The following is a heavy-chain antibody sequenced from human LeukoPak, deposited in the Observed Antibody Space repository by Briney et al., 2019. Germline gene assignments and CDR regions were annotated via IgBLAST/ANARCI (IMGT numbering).Heavy chain of an antibody. V-gene: IGHV4-31*03. D-gene: IGHD1-1*01. CDR3: AREGGGSTTSFDY. Sequence: SETLFLSCTVSGGSISSGGYYWSWIRQHPGKGLEGNGYIYYSGSTYYNPSLKSRVTISVDTSKNQFSLKLSSVTAADTAVYYCAREGGGSTTSFDYWGQGTLVTVSS. CDR1: GGSISSGGYY. J-gene: IGHJ4*02. CDR2: IYYSGST.